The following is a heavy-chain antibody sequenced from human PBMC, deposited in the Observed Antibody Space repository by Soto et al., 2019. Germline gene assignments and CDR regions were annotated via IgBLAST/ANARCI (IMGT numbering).Heavy chain of an antibody. V-gene: IGHV4-4*02. D-gene: IGHD3-3*01. CDR1: GGSISADKW. CDR2: IHRSGRI. J-gene: IGHJ4*02. CDR3: ARSSIKPQVFMYPFDS. Sequence: SETLSLTCAVFGGSISADKWWSWVRQSPGKGLEWIGDIHRSGRIYYNPSLKSRVTISVDTSKNQFSLRLNSVTAADTAVYYCARSSIKPQVFMYPFDSWSQGTLVTVSS.